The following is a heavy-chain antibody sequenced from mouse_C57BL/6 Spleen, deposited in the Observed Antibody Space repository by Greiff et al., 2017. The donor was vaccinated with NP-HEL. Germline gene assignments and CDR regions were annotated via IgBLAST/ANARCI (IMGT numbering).Heavy chain of an antibody. CDR3: ARRSRYGSSPLGAMDY. D-gene: IGHD1-1*01. CDR1: GYTFTSYW. V-gene: IGHV1-59*01. J-gene: IGHJ4*01. CDR2: IDPSASYT. Sequence: QVQLQQPGAELVRPGTSVKLSCKASGYTFTSYWMHWVKQRPGQGLEWIGVIDPSASYTNYNQKFKGKATLTVDTSSSTAYMQLSSLTSEDSAVYYCARRSRYGSSPLGAMDYWGQGTSVTVSS.